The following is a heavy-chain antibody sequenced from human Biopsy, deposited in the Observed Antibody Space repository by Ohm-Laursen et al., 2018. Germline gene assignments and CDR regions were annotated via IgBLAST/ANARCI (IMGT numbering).Heavy chain of an antibody. CDR3: ARGGASDY. CDR2: INRSGGA. CDR1: GGSLGLYN. J-gene: IGHJ4*02. Sequence: SQTLSLTCAVHGGSLGLYNWDWIRLSPGKGLEWIGEINRSGGATYNPSLTRRVTMSIDTSNNQFSLKLSSVTAADAAIYYCARGGASDYWGRGTQVTVSS. V-gene: IGHV4-34*01. D-gene: IGHD4/OR15-4a*01.